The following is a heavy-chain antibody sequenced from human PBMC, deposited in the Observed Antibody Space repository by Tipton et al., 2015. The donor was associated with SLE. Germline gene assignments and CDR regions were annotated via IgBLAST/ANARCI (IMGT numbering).Heavy chain of an antibody. CDR1: GGSFSGYY. V-gene: IGHV4-59*01. CDR2: INYSGNT. Sequence: LRLSCAVYGGSFSGYYWNWIRQPPGKGLEWVGYINYSGNTNYNPSLKGRVTISVDTSKTHFSLRLNSVTAADTAVYFCARGGLGSDLRGSIYFGSWGQGTLVTVSS. J-gene: IGHJ4*02. CDR3: ARGGLGSDLRGSIYFGS. D-gene: IGHD7-27*01.